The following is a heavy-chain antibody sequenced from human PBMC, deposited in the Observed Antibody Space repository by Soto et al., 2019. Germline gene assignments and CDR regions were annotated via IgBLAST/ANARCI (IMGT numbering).Heavy chain of an antibody. CDR3: AKEGTAVRGDAFDI. J-gene: IGHJ3*02. CDR1: GFTFSSYG. Sequence: QVQLVESGGGVVQPGRSLRLSCAASGFTFSSYGMHWVRQAPGKGLEWVAVISYDGSNKYYADSVKGRFTISRDNSKNTLYLQMNSLRAEDTAVYYCAKEGTAVRGDAFDIWGQGTMVTVSS. D-gene: IGHD6-19*01. V-gene: IGHV3-30*18. CDR2: ISYDGSNK.